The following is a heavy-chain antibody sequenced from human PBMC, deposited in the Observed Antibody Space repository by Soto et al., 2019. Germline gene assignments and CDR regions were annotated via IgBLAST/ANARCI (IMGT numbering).Heavy chain of an antibody. J-gene: IGHJ4*02. D-gene: IGHD3-10*01. CDR3: ASEITMVRGVLY. CDR2: IYYSGST. V-gene: IGHV4-30-4*08. Sequence: SETLSLTCIVSGGSISTSNYYWAWIRQPPGKGLEWIGYIYYSGSTYYNPSLKSRVTISVDTSKNQFSLKLSSVTAADTAVYYCASEITMVRGVLYWGQGTLVTVSS. CDR1: GGSISTSNYY.